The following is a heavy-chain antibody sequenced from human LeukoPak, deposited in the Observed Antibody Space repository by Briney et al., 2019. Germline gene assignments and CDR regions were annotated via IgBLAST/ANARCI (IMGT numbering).Heavy chain of an antibody. CDR3: TRLGFDSSGIGAYAFDI. CDR1: GGSFSGYY. D-gene: IGHD3-22*01. Sequence: PSETLSLTCAVYGGSFSGYYWSWIRQPPGKGLEWIGEINHSGSTNYNPSLKSRVTISVDTSKSHFSLKLSSVTAADTAVYYCTRLGFDSSGIGAYAFDIWGQGTVVTVSS. J-gene: IGHJ3*02. V-gene: IGHV4-34*01. CDR2: INHSGST.